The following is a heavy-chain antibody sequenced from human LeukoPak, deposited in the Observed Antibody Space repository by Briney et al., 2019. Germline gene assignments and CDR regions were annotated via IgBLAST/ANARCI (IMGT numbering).Heavy chain of an antibody. Sequence: GGSLRLSCAASGFTLSYYWMNWVRQAPGKGLEWVANIKQDGSEKYYVDSVKGRFTISRDNAKNSLYLQMNSLRAEDTAVYYCARNLPGGPRDYWGQGTLVTVSS. J-gene: IGHJ4*02. CDR1: GFTLSYYW. CDR3: ARNLPGGPRDY. D-gene: IGHD1-26*01. CDR2: IKQDGSEK. V-gene: IGHV3-7*05.